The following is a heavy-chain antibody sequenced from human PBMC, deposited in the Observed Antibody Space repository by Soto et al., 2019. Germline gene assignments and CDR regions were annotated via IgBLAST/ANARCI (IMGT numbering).Heavy chain of an antibody. Sequence: QVQLVQSRSEVKKPGSSVRVSCRASEGTFNSHVVSWVRQAPGQGLQWMGGILPLFGTTNYAHQLEGRVTNTADSSTATSFLELSGLTPGDTAVYYCARGGTLYESSQKYYQYGLYVWGQGTTVIVSS. CDR3: ARGGTLYESSQKYYQYGLYV. CDR2: ILPLFGTT. CDR1: EGTFNSHV. V-gene: IGHV1-69*01. J-gene: IGHJ6*02. D-gene: IGHD2-15*01.